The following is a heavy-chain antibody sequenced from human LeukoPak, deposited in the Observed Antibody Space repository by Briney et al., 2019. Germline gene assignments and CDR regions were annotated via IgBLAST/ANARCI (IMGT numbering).Heavy chain of an antibody. V-gene: IGHV4-59*01. D-gene: IGHD3-10*01. Sequence: TSSETLSLTCTVSGGSISPYFWSWIRQPPGQGLEWIGYISYTGNTNKNPSLKSRITISVDTSKNQFSLQLTSVTAADTAVYYCARDDYRGVTNFDPWGQGTLVTVSS. J-gene: IGHJ5*02. CDR2: ISYTGNT. CDR3: ARDDYRGVTNFDP. CDR1: GGSISPYF.